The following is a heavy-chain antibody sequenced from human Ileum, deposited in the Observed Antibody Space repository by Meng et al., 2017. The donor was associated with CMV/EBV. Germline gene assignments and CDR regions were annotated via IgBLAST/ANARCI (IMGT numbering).Heavy chain of an antibody. Sequence: LSLTCAASGFTFSNYAIHWVRQAPGKGLEWVALVSYDGGRKYYADSVKGRFTISRDTSKNTLYLQMNSLRADDTAVYYCAKGVTSATPYRAFDILGQGTMVTVSS. CDR3: AKGVTSATPYRAFDI. CDR1: GFTFSNYA. CDR2: VSYDGGRK. D-gene: IGHD2-15*01. V-gene: IGHV3-30-3*01. J-gene: IGHJ3*02.